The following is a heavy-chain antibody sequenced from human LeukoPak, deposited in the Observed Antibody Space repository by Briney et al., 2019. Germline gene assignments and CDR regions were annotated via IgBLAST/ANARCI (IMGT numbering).Heavy chain of an antibody. CDR2: IYTSGST. CDR3: ARMTMVRGVIDAFDI. J-gene: IGHJ3*02. CDR1: GGSISSYY. Sequence: PSETLSLTCTVSGGSISSYYWSWIRQPAGKGLEWIGRIYTSGSTNYNPSLKSRLTMSVDTSNNQFSLKLTSVTAADTAVYYCARMTMVRGVIDAFDIWGQGTKVTVSS. V-gene: IGHV4-4*07. D-gene: IGHD3-10*01.